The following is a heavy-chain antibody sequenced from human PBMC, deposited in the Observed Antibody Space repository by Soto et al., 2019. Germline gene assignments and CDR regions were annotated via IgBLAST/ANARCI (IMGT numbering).Heavy chain of an antibody. V-gene: IGHV3-30-3*01. CDR1: GFTFSSYA. CDR3: ARDLFPYSSGWTMDV. J-gene: IGHJ6*01. Sequence: QVQLVESGGGVVQPGRSLRLSCAASGFTFSSYAMHWVRQAPGKGLEWVAVISYDGSNKYYADSVKGRFTISRDNSKNTLYLQMNSLRAEDTAVYYCARDLFPYSSGWTMDVW. CDR2: ISYDGSNK. D-gene: IGHD6-19*01.